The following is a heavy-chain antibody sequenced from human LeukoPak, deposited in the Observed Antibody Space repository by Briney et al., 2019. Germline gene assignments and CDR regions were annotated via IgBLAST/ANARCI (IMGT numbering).Heavy chain of an antibody. Sequence: ASVKVSCKASGYTFTSYYMDWVRQAPGQGLEWMGIINPSGGSTTYAQKFQGRVAMTRDTSTSTVYMELSSLRSEDTAVYYCARARVGTPTVCDYWGQGTLVTVSS. CDR2: INPSGGST. D-gene: IGHD4-17*01. CDR3: ARARVGTPTVCDY. CDR1: GYTFTSYY. V-gene: IGHV1-46*01. J-gene: IGHJ4*02.